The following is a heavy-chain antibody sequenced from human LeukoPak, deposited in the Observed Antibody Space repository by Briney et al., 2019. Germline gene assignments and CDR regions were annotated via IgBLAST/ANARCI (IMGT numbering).Heavy chain of an antibody. CDR1: GYTFTAYY. CDR3: ASGREYYGSGSHDDAFDI. J-gene: IGHJ3*02. D-gene: IGHD3-10*01. V-gene: IGHV1-2*02. CDR2: VNPNSGGT. Sequence: ASVKVSCKASGYTFTAYYMHWVRQAPGQGLEWMGWVNPNSGGTNYAQKFRGRVTMTRDTSITTAYMELSSLRSDDTAVYYCASGREYYGSGSHDDAFDIWAQGTMVTVSS.